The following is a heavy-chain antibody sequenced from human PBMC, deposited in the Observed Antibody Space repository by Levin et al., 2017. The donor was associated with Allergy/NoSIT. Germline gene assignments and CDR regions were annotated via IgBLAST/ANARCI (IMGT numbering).Heavy chain of an antibody. CDR2: ISASGDST. D-gene: IGHD6-19*01. Sequence: GGSLRLSCAASGFTFSTYAMSWVRQAPGKGLEWVSSISASGDSTYYADSVKGRFTISRDNSKNTLYLQMNSLRTEDTAIYYCAKGRSARVYYFDYWGQGTLVTVSS. CDR1: GFTFSTYA. CDR3: AKGRSARVYYFDY. V-gene: IGHV3-23*01. J-gene: IGHJ4*02.